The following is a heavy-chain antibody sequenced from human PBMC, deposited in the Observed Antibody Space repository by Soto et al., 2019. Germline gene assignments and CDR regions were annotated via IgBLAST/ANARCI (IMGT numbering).Heavy chain of an antibody. CDR3: ARRDSSGSFDY. CDR1: GYTFIYNY. D-gene: IGHD5-18*01. J-gene: IGHJ4*02. CDR2: INPKNGAT. Sequence: QVQLLQSGAETKKPGASVKVSCRASGYTFIYNYIHWVRLAPGHGLEWMGWINPKNGATSHAHKCQGMFTMTRDTSKNTVYMELSRLTSDDRATYYCARRDSSGSFDYWGQGTQVTVSS. V-gene: IGHV1-2*02.